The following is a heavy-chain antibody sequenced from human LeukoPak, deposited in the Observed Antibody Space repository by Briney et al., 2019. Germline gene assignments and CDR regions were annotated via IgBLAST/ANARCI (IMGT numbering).Heavy chain of an antibody. V-gene: IGHV4-59*08. CDR2: IYYSGST. J-gene: IGHJ6*02. CDR3: ARHSHKTHYYGMDV. D-gene: IGHD4-23*01. CDR1: GGSISSYY. Sequence: SETLSLTCTVSGGSISSYYWSWIRQPPGKGLEWIGYIYYSGSTNYNPSLMSRVTISVDTSKNQFSLKLSSVTAADTAVYYCARHSHKTHYYGMDVWGQGTTVTVSS.